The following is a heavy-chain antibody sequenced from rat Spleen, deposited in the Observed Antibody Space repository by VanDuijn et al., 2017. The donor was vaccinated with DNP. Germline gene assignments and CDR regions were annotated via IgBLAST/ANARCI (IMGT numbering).Heavy chain of an antibody. J-gene: IGHJ4*01. Sequence: EVQLVESGGGLVQSGRSLKVSCAASGFTFSDYNMAWVRQAPKKGLEWVATISYDGLRPYYRDSVKGRFTISRDDAKSALYLQMDSLRSEDTATYYCARDNYVTSGAMDAWGQGTSVTVSS. CDR3: ARDNYVTSGAMDA. CDR2: ISYDGLRP. CDR1: GFTFSDYN. D-gene: IGHD1-11*01. V-gene: IGHV5-7*01.